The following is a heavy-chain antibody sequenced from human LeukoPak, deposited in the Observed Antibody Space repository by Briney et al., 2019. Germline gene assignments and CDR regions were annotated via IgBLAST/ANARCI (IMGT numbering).Heavy chain of an antibody. J-gene: IGHJ4*02. V-gene: IGHV3-23*01. CDR2: ISGGGGST. CDR3: AKRGHYSINWYHYFDY. CDR1: GFTFSSYA. D-gene: IGHD6-13*01. Sequence: GGSLRLSCAASGFTFSSYAMSWVRQSPGKGLEWVSAISGGGGSTYYAYYTDSVKGRFTISRDNSKNTLFLQMNSLRPDDTAVYYCAKRGHYSINWYHYFDYWGQGTLVTVSS.